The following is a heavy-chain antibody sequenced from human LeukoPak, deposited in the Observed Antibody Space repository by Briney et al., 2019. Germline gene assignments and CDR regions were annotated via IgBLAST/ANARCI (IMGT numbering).Heavy chain of an antibody. V-gene: IGHV4-34*01. D-gene: IGHD1-26*01. CDR1: GGPFSGYY. CDR2: INHSGST. CDR3: ARRRRGIVGATPVDY. J-gene: IGHJ4*02. Sequence: SETLSLTCAVYGGPFSGYYWSWIRQPPGKGLEWIGEINHSGSTNYNPSLKSRVTISVDTSKNQFSLKLSSVTAADTAVYYCARRRRGIVGATPVDYWGQGTLVTVSS.